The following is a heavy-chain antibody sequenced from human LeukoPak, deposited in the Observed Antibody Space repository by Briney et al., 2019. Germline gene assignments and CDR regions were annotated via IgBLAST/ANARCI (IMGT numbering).Heavy chain of an antibody. Sequence: ASVKVSCKASGYTFTSYAMHWVRQAPGQRLEWMGWINAGNGNTKYSQKFQGRVTITRDTSASTAYMELSSLRSEDTAVYYCARSTGEYIAVAGPSEDYWGQGTLVTVSS. J-gene: IGHJ4*02. V-gene: IGHV1-3*01. CDR3: ARSTGEYIAVAGPSEDY. D-gene: IGHD6-19*01. CDR1: GYTFTSYA. CDR2: INAGNGNT.